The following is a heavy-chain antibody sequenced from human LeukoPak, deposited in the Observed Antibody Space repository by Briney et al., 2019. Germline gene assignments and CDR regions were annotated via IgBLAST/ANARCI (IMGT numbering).Heavy chain of an antibody. J-gene: IGHJ4*02. CDR2: IYYSGST. Sequence: SETLSLTCTVSGGSISSSSYYWGWIRQPPGKGLEWIGSIYYSGSTYYNPSLKSRVTISIDTSKNQFSLKLTSVTAADTAVYYCARDRSAAPADYWGQGTLVTVSS. D-gene: IGHD6-13*01. CDR3: ARDRSAAPADY. V-gene: IGHV4-39*07. CDR1: GGSISSSSYY.